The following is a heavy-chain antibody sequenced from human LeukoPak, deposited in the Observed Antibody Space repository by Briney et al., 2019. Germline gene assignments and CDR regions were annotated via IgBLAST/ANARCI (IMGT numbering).Heavy chain of an antibody. J-gene: IGHJ4*02. CDR3: ARGEYSSSSEPYFDY. D-gene: IGHD6-6*01. CDR1: GFTFSSYG. V-gene: IGHV3-33*03. CDR2: IWYDGSNK. Sequence: GGSLRLSCAASGFTFSSYGMHWVRQAPGKGLEWVAVIWYDGSNKWYADSVKGRFTISRDNAKNSLYLQMNSLRAEDTAVYYCARGEYSSSSEPYFDYWGQGTLVTVSS.